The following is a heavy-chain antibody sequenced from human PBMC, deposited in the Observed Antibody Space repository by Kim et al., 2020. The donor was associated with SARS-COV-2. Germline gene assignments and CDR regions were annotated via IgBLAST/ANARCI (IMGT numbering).Heavy chain of an antibody. J-gene: IGHJ4*02. V-gene: IGHV3-30*18. CDR1: GFPFSRYG. CDR3: AKDRLYTAYGCAFDY. CDR2: ISYAGENK. Sequence: GGSLRLSCAASGFPFSRYGMHWVRQAPGKGLEWVAVISYAGENKYYADSVKGRFTVSRDNSRNTLYLQMNSLKTEDTAVYYCAKDRLYTAYGCAFDYWGRGTRVTVSS. D-gene: IGHD5-12*01.